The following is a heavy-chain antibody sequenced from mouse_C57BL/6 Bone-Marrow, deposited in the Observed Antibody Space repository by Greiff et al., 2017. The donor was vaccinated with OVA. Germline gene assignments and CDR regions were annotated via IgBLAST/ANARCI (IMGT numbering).Heavy chain of an antibody. Sequence: EVKVVESGGGLVQPKGSLKLSCAASGFSFNTYAMNWVRQAPGKGLEWVARIRSKSNNYATYYADSVKDRFTISRDDSESMLYLQMNNLKTEDTAMYYCVPSSFYAMDYWGQGTSVTVSS. V-gene: IGHV10-1*01. D-gene: IGHD1-1*01. CDR1: GFSFNTYA. CDR2: IRSKSNNYAT. CDR3: VPSSFYAMDY. J-gene: IGHJ4*01.